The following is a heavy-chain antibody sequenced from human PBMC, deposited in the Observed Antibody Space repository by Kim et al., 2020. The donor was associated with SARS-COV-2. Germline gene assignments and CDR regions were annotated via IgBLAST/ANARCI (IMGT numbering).Heavy chain of an antibody. CDR2: IYYSGST. CDR1: GGSISSSSYY. J-gene: IGHJ6*02. Sequence: SETLSLTCTVSGGSISSSSYYWGWIRQPPGKGLEWIGSIYYSGSTYYNPSLKSRVTISVDTSKNQFSLKLSSVTAADTAVYYCARDHNRGYGMDVWGQGT. CDR3: ARDHNRGYGMDV. V-gene: IGHV4-39*07. D-gene: IGHD3-16*01.